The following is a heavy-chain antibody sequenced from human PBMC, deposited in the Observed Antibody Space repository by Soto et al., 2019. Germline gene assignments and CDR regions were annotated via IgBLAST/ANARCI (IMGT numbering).Heavy chain of an antibody. V-gene: IGHV4-34*01. J-gene: IGHJ5*02. Sequence: TSETLSLTCAVYGGSVNGYYWNWIRQPPGKGLEWIGEINHTGGTHYNPSLKSRVTMSVDTSKNQFSLRLSSVTAADTAIYYCANRITLFGLLIPTFDPWGQGTQVPVSS. CDR3: ANRITLFGLLIPTFDP. CDR1: GGSVNGYY. D-gene: IGHD3-3*01. CDR2: INHTGGT.